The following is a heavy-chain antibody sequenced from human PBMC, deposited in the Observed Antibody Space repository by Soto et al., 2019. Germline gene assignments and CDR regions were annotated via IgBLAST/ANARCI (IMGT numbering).Heavy chain of an antibody. Sequence: EVQLEESGGGSVQLGESLRVSCVASGFTFRNQWMHWVRQVPGKGLVWVCRINGDGTRASYADFVKGPFTTSRDNAQNLLFLQLNSLRVDDTGVYHCARGGAAGRGDAIDIWGPGTTVAVSS. D-gene: IGHD3-10*01. CDR3: ARGGAAGRGDAIDI. V-gene: IGHV3-74*01. CDR2: INGDGTRA. CDR1: GFTFRNQW. J-gene: IGHJ3*02.